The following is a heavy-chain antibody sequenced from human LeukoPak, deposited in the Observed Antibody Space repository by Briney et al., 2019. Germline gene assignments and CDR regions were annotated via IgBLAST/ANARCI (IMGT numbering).Heavy chain of an antibody. CDR1: GDSISSGSYY. D-gene: IGHD6-13*01. V-gene: IGHV4-61*02. CDR3: ATIAAAATAHFDY. J-gene: IGHJ4*02. Sequence: TLSLTCTVSGDSISSGSYYWSWIRQPAGKGLEWIGRIYTSGSTNYNPSLKSRVTISVDTSKNQFSLKLSSVTAADTAVYYCATIAAAATAHFDYWGQGTLVTVSS. CDR2: IYTSGST.